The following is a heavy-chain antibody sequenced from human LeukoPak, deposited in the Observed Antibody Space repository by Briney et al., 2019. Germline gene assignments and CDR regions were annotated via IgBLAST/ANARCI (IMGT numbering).Heavy chain of an antibody. CDR2: IYPGDSDT. J-gene: IGHJ4*02. CDR3: ARLLYYDSSGYGPNGY. V-gene: IGHV5-51*01. D-gene: IGHD3-22*01. CDR1: GYSFTSYW. Sequence: GESLKISCKGSGYSFTSYWIGWVRQMPGKGPEWMGIIYPGDSDTRYSPSFQGQVTISADKSISTAYLQWSSLKASDTAMYYCARLLYYDSSGYGPNGYWGQGTLVTVSS.